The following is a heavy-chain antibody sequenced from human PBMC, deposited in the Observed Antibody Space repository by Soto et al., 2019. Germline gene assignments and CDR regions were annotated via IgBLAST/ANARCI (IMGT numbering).Heavy chain of an antibody. CDR1: GFTFSSYW. CDR3: VRGDGDYYGGHGYLGRH. V-gene: IGHV3-74*01. CDR2: TNVDGSRI. Sequence: EVQLVESGGGLVQPGGSLRLSCAASGFTFSSYWMHWVRQAPGKGLEWVSRTNVDGSRISYADSVKGRCTISRDNGKNTLYMQMNSLRAEDTALYYCVRGDGDYYGGHGYLGRHWGQGTLVTVSA. D-gene: IGHD3-10*01. J-gene: IGHJ4*02.